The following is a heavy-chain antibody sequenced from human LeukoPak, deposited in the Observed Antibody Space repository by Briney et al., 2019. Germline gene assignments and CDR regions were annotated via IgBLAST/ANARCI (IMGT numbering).Heavy chain of an antibody. CDR2: IYGDGSFT. Sequence: AGGSLRLSCAASGFTFSNFWMHWVRQAPGKGLVWVALIYGDGSFTRYADSVKGRFTISRDNSENMLYLQMNSLRAEDTAVYYCAKDWKWGANYYYFYGMNVWGQGTTVTVSS. J-gene: IGHJ6*02. CDR3: AKDWKWGANYYYFYGMNV. D-gene: IGHD1-26*01. V-gene: IGHV3-74*01. CDR1: GFTFSNFW.